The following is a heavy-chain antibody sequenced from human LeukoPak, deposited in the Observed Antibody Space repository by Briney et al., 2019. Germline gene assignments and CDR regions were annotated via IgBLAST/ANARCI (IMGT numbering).Heavy chain of an antibody. Sequence: SVKVSCKASGDTFSRYAISWVRQAPGQGLEWMEGIIPVLSTANYAQKFQDRVTITADESTSTTYMELSSLKSEDTAVYYCATTGGDIYYYYMDVWGKGTTVTISS. CDR2: IIPVLSTA. CDR1: GDTFSRYA. J-gene: IGHJ6*03. CDR3: ATTGGDIYYYYMDV. V-gene: IGHV1-69*13. D-gene: IGHD3-16*01.